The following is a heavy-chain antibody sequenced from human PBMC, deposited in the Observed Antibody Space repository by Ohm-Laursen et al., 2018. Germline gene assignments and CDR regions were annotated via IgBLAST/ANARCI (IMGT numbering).Heavy chain of an antibody. J-gene: IGHJ4*02. Sequence: SLRLSCSASGFSVSSNYMNWVRQAPGKGLEWVSVIYSGGNTYYADSVKGRFTISRDNSKNMLYLQMNNLRVEDTAVYYCARPLGVYSEDDWGQGTLVTVSS. V-gene: IGHV3-53*01. D-gene: IGHD4-11*01. CDR2: IYSGGNT. CDR3: ARPLGVYSEDD. CDR1: GFSVSSNY.